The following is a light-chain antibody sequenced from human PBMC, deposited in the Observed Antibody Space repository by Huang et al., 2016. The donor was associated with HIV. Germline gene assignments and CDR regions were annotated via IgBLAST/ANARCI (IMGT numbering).Light chain of an antibody. CDR2: AAS. V-gene: IGKV1-NL1*01. CDR3: QQYYSTLFT. Sequence: DIQMTQSPSSLSASVGDRVTITCRASQGINNSLAWYQQKPGRAPKLLLYAASSLETGVPSRFSGSGSGADYSLTISSLQPEDSATYYCQQYYSTLFTFGPGTKVDIK. CDR1: QGINNS. J-gene: IGKJ3*01.